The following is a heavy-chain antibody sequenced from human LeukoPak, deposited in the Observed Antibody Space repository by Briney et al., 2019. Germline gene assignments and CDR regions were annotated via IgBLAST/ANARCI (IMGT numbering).Heavy chain of an antibody. CDR3: AKGGDVVVVPAALWLTALYNWFDP. Sequence: GGSLRLSCAASGFTFSDYAMSWVRQAPGKGLEWVSGMNRGDGGTYYADSVKGRFTISRDNSKNTLYLQMNSLRAEDTAIYYCAKGGDVVVVPAALWLTALYNWFDPWGQGTLVTVSS. CDR2: MNRGDGGT. V-gene: IGHV3-23*01. D-gene: IGHD2-2*01. J-gene: IGHJ5*02. CDR1: GFTFSDYA.